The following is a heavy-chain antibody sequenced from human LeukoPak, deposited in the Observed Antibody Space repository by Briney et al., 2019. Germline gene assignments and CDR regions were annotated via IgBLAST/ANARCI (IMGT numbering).Heavy chain of an antibody. CDR2: IRYDGSNK. CDR1: GFTFSSYG. CDR3: AKVVRPAGDSSAWTGNWFDP. V-gene: IGHV3-30*02. D-gene: IGHD6-19*01. Sequence: QPGGSLRLSCAASGFTFSSYGMHWVRQAPGKGLEWVAFIRYDGSNKYYADSVKGRFTISRDNSKNTLYPQMSSLRAEDTAVYYCAKVVRPAGDSSAWTGNWFDPWGQGTLVTVSS. J-gene: IGHJ5*02.